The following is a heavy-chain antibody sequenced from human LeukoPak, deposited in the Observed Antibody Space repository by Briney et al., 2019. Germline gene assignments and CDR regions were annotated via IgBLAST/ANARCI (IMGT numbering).Heavy chain of an antibody. J-gene: IGHJ3*02. D-gene: IGHD5-18*01. CDR1: GGSFSGYY. V-gene: IGHV4-34*01. CDR2: IYYSGST. CDR3: ARGYTAMAGHDAFDI. Sequence: SETLSLTCAVYGGSFSGYYWSWIRQPPGKGLEWIGSIYYSGSTYYNPSLKSRVTISVDTSKNQFSLKLSSVTAADTAVYYCARGYTAMAGHDAFDIWGQGTMVTVSS.